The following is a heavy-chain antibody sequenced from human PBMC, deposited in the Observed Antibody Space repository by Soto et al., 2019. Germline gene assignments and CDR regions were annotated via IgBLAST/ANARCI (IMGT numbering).Heavy chain of an antibody. D-gene: IGHD3-10*01. J-gene: IGHJ6*02. Sequence: ASVKVSCKASGGTFSSYAISWVRQAPGQGLEWMGGIIPIFGTANYAQKFQGRVTITADASTSTAYMELSSLRSEDTAVYYCAIGLWLGELRRYYYYGMDVWGQGTTVTASS. CDR3: AIGLWLGELRRYYYYGMDV. V-gene: IGHV1-69*13. CDR1: GGTFSSYA. CDR2: IIPIFGTA.